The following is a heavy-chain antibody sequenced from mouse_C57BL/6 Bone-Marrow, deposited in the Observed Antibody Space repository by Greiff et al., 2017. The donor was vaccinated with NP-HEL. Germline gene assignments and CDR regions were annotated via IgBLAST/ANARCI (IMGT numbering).Heavy chain of an antibody. CDR1: GFTFTDYY. J-gene: IGHJ2*01. Sequence: EVKVVESGGGLVQPGGSLSLSCAASGFTFTDYYMSWVRQPPGKALEWLGFIRNKANGYTTEYSASVKGRFTISRDNSQSILYLQMNALRAEDSATYYSARSYGSSSDYWGQGTTLTVSS. CDR2: IRNKANGYTT. V-gene: IGHV7-3*01. D-gene: IGHD1-1*01. CDR3: ARSYGSSSDY.